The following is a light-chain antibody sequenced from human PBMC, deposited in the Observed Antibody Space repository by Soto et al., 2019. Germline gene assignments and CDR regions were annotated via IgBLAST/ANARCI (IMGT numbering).Light chain of an antibody. CDR3: QQYYHWWS. V-gene: IGKV4-1*01. CDR1: QSVLDSSSGKSY. CDR2: WAS. Sequence: DFVMTQSPDSLAVSLGERATISCKSSQSVLDSSSGKSYLAWYQQKLGQPPRLLIYWASTRESGVPDRFSAGGSEADFTLTISSLQAEDVAIYYCQQYYHWWSLGQGTKVEIK. J-gene: IGKJ1*01.